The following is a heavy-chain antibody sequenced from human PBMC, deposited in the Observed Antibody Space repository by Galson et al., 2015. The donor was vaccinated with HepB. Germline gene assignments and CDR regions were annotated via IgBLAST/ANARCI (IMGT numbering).Heavy chain of an antibody. CDR2: ISAYNGNT. CDR1: GYTFTSYG. J-gene: IGHJ3*02. V-gene: IGHV1-18*01. CDR3: ARNARYFDWLTGAFDI. Sequence: SVKVSCKASGYTFTSYGISWARQAPGQGLEWMGWISAYNGNTNYAQKLQGRVTMTTDTSTSTAYMELRSLRSDDTAVYYCARNARYFDWLTGAFDIWGQGTMVTVSS. D-gene: IGHD3-9*01.